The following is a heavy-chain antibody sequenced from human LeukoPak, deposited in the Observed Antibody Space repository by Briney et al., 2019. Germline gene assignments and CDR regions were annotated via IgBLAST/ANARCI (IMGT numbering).Heavy chain of an antibody. CDR1: GYSFTSYW. V-gene: IGHV5-51*01. J-gene: IGHJ4*02. Sequence: GESLKISCKGSGYSFTSYWIGWVRQMPGKGLEWMGIIYPGDSDTRYSPSSQGQVTISADKSISTAYLQWSSLKASDTAVYYCASTSYDFRGGYLYWGQGTLVTVSS. CDR3: ASTSYDFRGGYLY. CDR2: IYPGDSDT. D-gene: IGHD3-3*01.